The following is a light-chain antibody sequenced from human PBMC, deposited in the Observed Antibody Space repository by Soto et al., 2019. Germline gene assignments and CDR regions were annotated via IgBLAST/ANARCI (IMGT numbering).Light chain of an antibody. CDR2: GAS. CDR1: QSFSSN. J-gene: IGKJ4*01. V-gene: IGKV3-15*01. CDR3: QQYHNWPPLT. Sequence: EIVMTQSPATLSVSPGERATLFCRASQSFSSNLAWYQQKPGQAPRLLMYGASTRATDIPARFSGSGSGTEFTLTISSLQSEDFAVYYCQQYHNWPPLTFGGGTKVEIK.